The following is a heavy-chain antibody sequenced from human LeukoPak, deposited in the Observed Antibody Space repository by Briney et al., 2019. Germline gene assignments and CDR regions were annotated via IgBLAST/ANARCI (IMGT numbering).Heavy chain of an antibody. CDR1: GYSFTSYC. J-gene: IGHJ4*02. CDR2: IYPGDSET. D-gene: IGHD3-10*01. CDR3: ARHLGEDYFDY. Sequence: GESLKISCKGFGYSFTSYCIAWVRQMPGKGLEWMGIIYPGDSETIYSPSFRGQVTISADGSIGTAYLQWSSLKASDTAMYYCARHLGEDYFDYWGQGTLVTVSS. V-gene: IGHV5-51*01.